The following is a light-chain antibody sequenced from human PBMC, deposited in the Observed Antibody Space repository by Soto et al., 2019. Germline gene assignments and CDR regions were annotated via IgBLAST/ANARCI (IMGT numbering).Light chain of an antibody. CDR2: LGS. Sequence: DLVMTQSPLSLPVTPGEPASISCRSSQSLLHSNGYNYLDWYLQKPWQSPQLLIYLGSNRASGVPDRFSGSGLGTDFTLKIRRVEAEDVGVYYCMQALQTPRTFGQGTKVEIK. CDR1: QSLLHSNGYNY. V-gene: IGKV2-28*01. J-gene: IGKJ1*01. CDR3: MQALQTPRT.